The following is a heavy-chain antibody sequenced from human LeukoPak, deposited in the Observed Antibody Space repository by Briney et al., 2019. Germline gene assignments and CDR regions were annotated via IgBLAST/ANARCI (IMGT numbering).Heavy chain of an antibody. CDR2: ISAYNGNT. CDR1: GYTFTSYG. Sequence: GASVKVSCKASGYTFTSYGISWVRQAPGQGLEWMGWISAYNGNTNYAQKLQGRVTMTTDTSTSTAHMELRSPRSDDTAVYYCARAYSYGHGDYWGQGTLVTVSS. D-gene: IGHD5-18*01. CDR3: ARAYSYGHGDY. V-gene: IGHV1-18*01. J-gene: IGHJ4*02.